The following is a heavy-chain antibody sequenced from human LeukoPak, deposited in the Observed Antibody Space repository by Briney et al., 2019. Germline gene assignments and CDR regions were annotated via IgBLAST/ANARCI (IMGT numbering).Heavy chain of an antibody. CDR1: GGSISSYY. J-gene: IGHJ5*02. CDR3: ARGGLWFGESPQYNWFDP. D-gene: IGHD3-10*01. CDR2: INHSGST. V-gene: IGHV4-34*01. Sequence: SETLSLTCTVSGGSISSYYWSWIRQPPGKGLEWIGEINHSGSTNYNPSLKSRVTISVGTSKNQFSLKLSSVTAADTAVYYCARGGLWFGESPQYNWFDPWGQGTLVTVSS.